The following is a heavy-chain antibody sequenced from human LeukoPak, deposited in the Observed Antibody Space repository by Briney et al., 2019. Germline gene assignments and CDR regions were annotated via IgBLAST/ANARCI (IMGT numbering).Heavy chain of an antibody. V-gene: IGHV3-74*01. Sequence: GGSLRLSCAASGFTYSNYWMHWVRQAPGKGLVWVSRLNTDGSGTSYADSVKGRFTISRDNAKNTLYLQMNSLRAEDTAVYYCARALYSQGFYWDQGTLVTVSS. CDR3: ARALYSQGFY. CDR1: GFTYSNYW. D-gene: IGHD4-11*01. CDR2: LNTDGSGT. J-gene: IGHJ4*02.